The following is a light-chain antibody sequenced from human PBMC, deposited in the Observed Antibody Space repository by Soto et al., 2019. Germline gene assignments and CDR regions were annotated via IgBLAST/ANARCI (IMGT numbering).Light chain of an antibody. CDR2: EVT. CDR3: SSYTIYSTLLL. J-gene: IGLJ2*01. Sequence: QSVLTQPASVSGSAGQSITISCTGTSSDIGGYKYVSWYQQHPGKAPKLIIYEVTNRPSGVSDRFSGSKSGNTASLTISGLQAEDEADYYCSSYTIYSTLLLFGGGTKVTVL. CDR1: SSDIGGYKY. V-gene: IGLV2-14*01.